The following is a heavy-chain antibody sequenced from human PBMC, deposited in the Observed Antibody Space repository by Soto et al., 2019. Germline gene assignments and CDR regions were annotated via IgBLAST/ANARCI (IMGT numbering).Heavy chain of an antibody. D-gene: IGHD1-1*01. CDR2: IIPIFGTA. V-gene: IGHV1-69*01. Sequence: QVQLVQSGAEVKKPGSSVKVSCKASGGTFSSYAISWVRQAPGQGLEGMGGIIPIFGTANYAKKFQGRVTITADESTSTANMELSSLRSEDTAVYYCARKGWNDLRDAFDIWGQGTMVTVSS. J-gene: IGHJ3*02. CDR3: ARKGWNDLRDAFDI. CDR1: GGTFSSYA.